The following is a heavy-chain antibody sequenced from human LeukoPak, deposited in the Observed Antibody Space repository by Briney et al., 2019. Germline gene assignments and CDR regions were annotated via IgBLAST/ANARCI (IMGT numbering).Heavy chain of an antibody. CDR2: ISGSGGST. J-gene: IGHJ4*02. Sequence: PGGSPRLLYAVSELTCTRYPVSCVRHAPGKRLEWVSAISGSGGSTYYADSVKGRFTISRDNSRNSQYLQMNSLRAEDTAVYYCASDSPYGGKSDYWGQGTLVTVSS. D-gene: IGHD4-23*01. V-gene: IGHV3-23*01. CDR3: ASDSPYGGKSDY. CDR1: ELTCTRYP.